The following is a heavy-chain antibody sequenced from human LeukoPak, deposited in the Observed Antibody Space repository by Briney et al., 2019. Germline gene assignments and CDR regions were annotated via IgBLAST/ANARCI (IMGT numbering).Heavy chain of an antibody. CDR2: ISALYGNT. D-gene: IGHD5-18*01. CDR1: GYIFTRYG. Sequence: ASVKVSCKASGYIFTRYGISWVRQAPGQGLEWLGWISALYGNTNYAQKFQGRLTMTTDTSTSTAYMELRSLRSDDTAVYYCARLGRGYSYGYDPVDYWGQGTLVTVSS. CDR3: ARLGRGYSYGYDPVDY. J-gene: IGHJ4*02. V-gene: IGHV1-18*01.